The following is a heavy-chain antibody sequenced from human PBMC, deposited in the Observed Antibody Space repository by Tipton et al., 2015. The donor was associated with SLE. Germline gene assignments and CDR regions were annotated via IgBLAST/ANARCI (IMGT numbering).Heavy chain of an antibody. J-gene: IGHJ4*02. D-gene: IGHD3-3*01. CDR1: GFTFSNSW. CDR2: IKEDGSEK. Sequence: VQSGGGLVQAGGSLRLSCAASGFTFSNSWMNWVRLAPGKGLEWVANIKEDGSEKHYVDSVKDRLTISRDNAKNSLYLQMNSLRAEDTAVYYCARAAPDFWSGYPLDYWGQGTLVTVSS. CDR3: ARAAPDFWSGYPLDY. V-gene: IGHV3-7*04.